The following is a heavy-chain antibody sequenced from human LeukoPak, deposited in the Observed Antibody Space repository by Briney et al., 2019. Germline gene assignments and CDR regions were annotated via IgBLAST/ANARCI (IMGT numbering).Heavy chain of an antibody. CDR2: IIPIFGTA. CDR1: GGTFSSYA. V-gene: IGHV1-69*05. CDR3: ARVGLGYCSSTSCHGWFDP. Sequence: ASVKVSCTASGGTFSSYAISWVRQAPGQGLEWMGGIIPIFGTANYAQTFQGRVTITTDESTSTAYMELSSLRSEDTAVYYCARVGLGYCSSTSCHGWFDPWGQGTLVTVSS. J-gene: IGHJ5*02. D-gene: IGHD2-2*01.